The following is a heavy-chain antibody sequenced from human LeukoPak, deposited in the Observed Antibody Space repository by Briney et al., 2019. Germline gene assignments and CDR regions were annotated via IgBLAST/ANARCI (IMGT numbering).Heavy chain of an antibody. CDR3: VRDRHWTNDWVFDY. J-gene: IGHJ4*02. CDR2: INHSGST. V-gene: IGHV4-34*01. CDR1: GGSFSGYY. D-gene: IGHD1/OR15-1a*01. Sequence: SETLSLTCGVYGGSFSGYYWSWIRQPPGKGLEWIGEINHSGSTNYNPSLKSRVTISVDTSKNQFSLKLSSVNAADTAVYYCVRDRHWTNDWVFDYWGQGTLVTVSS.